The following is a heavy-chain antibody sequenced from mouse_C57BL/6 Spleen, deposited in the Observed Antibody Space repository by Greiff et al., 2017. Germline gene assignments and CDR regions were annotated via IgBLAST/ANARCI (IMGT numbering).Heavy chain of an antibody. V-gene: IGHV1-78*01. J-gene: IGHJ4*01. CDR2: IYPRDGST. CDR3: ARREDDYDDYAMDY. Sequence: QVQLQQSDAELVKPGASVKISCKVSGYTFTDHTIHWMKQRPEQGLEWIGYIYPRDGSTKSNEKFKGKATLTADKSSSTAYMPLNSLTSEDSAVYCGARREDDYDDYAMDYGGQGTSVTVSS. D-gene: IGHD2-4*01. CDR1: GYTFTDHT.